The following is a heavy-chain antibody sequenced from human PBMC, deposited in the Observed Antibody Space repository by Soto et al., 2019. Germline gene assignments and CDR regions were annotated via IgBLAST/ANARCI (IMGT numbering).Heavy chain of an antibody. D-gene: IGHD2-2*01. CDR3: ATLVWEGMIVVLPSGGPGDY. Sequence: QEQLVQSGGGVVQPGRSLRLSCAASGFIFSSYGMRWVRQAPGKGLEWVAVISYDGSNEYYADSVRGRFTISRDNSKQTLYLQMNSLRTEDTAVYFCATLVWEGMIVVLPSGGPGDYLGQGTVVTVSS. CDR2: ISYDGSNE. J-gene: IGHJ4*02. V-gene: IGHV3-30*03. CDR1: GFIFSSYG.